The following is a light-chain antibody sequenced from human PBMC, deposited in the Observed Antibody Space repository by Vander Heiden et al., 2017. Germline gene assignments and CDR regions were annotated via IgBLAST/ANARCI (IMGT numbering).Light chain of an antibody. CDR1: QSVLYSSNNKNY. CDR3: RQYYSTPFMYT. Sequence: DIVMTQSPDSLAVSLGERATIHCKSSQSVLYSSNNKNYLAWYQQKPGQPPKLLIYWASTRESGVPDRFSGSGSGTDFTLTISSLQAEDVAVYYCRQYYSTPFMYTFGQGTKLEIK. V-gene: IGKV4-1*01. CDR2: WAS. J-gene: IGKJ2*01.